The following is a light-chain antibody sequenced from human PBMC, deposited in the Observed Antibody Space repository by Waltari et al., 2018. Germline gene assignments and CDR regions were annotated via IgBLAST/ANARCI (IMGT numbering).Light chain of an antibody. CDR2: DAS. CDR3: QMYVRLPVT. CDR1: QSVGRA. Sequence: EIVLTQSPGTLALSTGERATLSCRASQSVGRAFAWYQQKPGQAPRLLIYDASSRTTGIPDRFRGSGSGTDFSLTISRVEPEDFAVYYCQMYVRLPVTFGQGTKVEVK. J-gene: IGKJ1*01. V-gene: IGKV3-20*01.